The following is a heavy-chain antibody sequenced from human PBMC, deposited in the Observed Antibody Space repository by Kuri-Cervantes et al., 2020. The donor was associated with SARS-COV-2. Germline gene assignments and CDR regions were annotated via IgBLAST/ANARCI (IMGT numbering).Heavy chain of an antibody. V-gene: IGHV1-18*04. CDR3: ARGGGVRGLMVLFQWRGAGPLDF. J-gene: IGHJ4*02. CDR1: GYTFNNYG. Sequence: ASVKVSCKASGYTFNNYGISWVRQAPGQGLEWMGWISANNGNTNYAQKLQGRVTMTTDTSTSTAYMELKSLRSDDTAVYYCARGGGVRGLMVLFQWRGAGPLDFWGQGTLVTVSS. CDR2: ISANNGNT. D-gene: IGHD3-10*01.